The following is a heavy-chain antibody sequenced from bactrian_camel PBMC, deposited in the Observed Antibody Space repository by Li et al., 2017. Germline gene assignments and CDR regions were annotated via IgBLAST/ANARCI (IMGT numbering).Heavy chain of an antibody. CDR1: GYSTASDC. V-gene: IGHV3-3*01. CDR3: AADKWYNGGCQGHLTTEFTF. D-gene: IGHD7*01. Sequence: HVQLVESGGGSVQAGGSLKLSCRYSGYSTASDCLAWFRQVPGKDREGVARIWTGVDVPYYTDSVSGRFTISHDKARNTVYLEMNSLKPEDTGMYYCAADKWYNGGCQGHLTTEFTFWGQGTQGTV. J-gene: IGHJ4*01. CDR2: IWTGVDVP.